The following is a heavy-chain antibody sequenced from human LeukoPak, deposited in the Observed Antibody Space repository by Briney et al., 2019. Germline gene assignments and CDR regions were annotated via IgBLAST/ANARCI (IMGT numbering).Heavy chain of an antibody. CDR1: GYTFTGYY. J-gene: IGHJ4*02. CDR2: INPNSGDT. V-gene: IGHV1-2*02. D-gene: IGHD6-13*01. Sequence: RASVKVSCKASGYTFTGYYMHWVRQAPGQGLEWMGWINPNSGDTNYAQKFQGRVTMTRDTSISTAYMELSRLRSDDTAVYYCARGGAAAVILDYWGQGTLVTVSS. CDR3: ARGGAAAVILDY.